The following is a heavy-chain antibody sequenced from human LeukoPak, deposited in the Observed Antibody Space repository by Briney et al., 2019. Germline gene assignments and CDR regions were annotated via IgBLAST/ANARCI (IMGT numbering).Heavy chain of an antibody. J-gene: IGHJ4*02. CDR3: AKGAYEAARPDY. Sequence: GGSLRLSCAASGFNFSNYDMHWVRQAPGKGLEWVAFIRYDGSDKYYADSVKGRFTISRDNSKNTLYLQMNSLRTEDTAVYYCAKGAYEAARPDYWGQGTLVTVSS. D-gene: IGHD6-6*01. V-gene: IGHV3-30*02. CDR2: IRYDGSDK. CDR1: GFNFSNYD.